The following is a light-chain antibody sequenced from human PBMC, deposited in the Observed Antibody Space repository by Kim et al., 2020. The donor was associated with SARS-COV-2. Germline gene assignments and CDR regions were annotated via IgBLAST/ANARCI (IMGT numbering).Light chain of an antibody. CDR2: GKN. CDR3: NSRDSNDNVV. V-gene: IGLV3-19*01. J-gene: IGLJ2*01. Sequence: SSELTQDPAVSVALGQTVRITCQGDSLRSYYATWYQQKPGQAPILVIYGKNNRPSGIPDRFSGSSSGNTASLTITGTQAGDEADYYCNSRDSNDNVVFGGGTKLTDL. CDR1: SLRSYY.